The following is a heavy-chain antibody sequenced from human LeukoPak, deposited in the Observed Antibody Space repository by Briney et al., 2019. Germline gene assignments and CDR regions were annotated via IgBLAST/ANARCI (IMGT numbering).Heavy chain of an antibody. V-gene: IGHV3-30*02. CDR3: AKEATRAGYFQH. D-gene: IGHD6-13*01. J-gene: IGHJ1*01. CDR2: IWYDGSNK. Sequence: GGSLRLSCAASGFTFSRSPMHWVRQAPGKGLEWVALIWYDGSNKYYTDSVKGRLTISRDNAKNSLYLQMNSLRAEDTALYYCAKEATRAGYFQHWGQGTLVTVSS. CDR1: GFTFSRSP.